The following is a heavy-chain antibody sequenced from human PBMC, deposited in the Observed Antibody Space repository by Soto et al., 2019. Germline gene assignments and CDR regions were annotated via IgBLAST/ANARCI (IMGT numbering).Heavy chain of an antibody. CDR2: IYYSGST. J-gene: IGHJ4*02. V-gene: IGHV4-39*01. D-gene: IGHD6-13*01. CDR1: GGSISSSSNY. CDR3: ASAPYSSSWYHFDY. Sequence: ETLSLTCTVSGGSISSSSNYWGWIRQPPGKGLEWIGSIYYSGSTYYNPSLKSRVTISVDTSKNQFSLKLSSVTAADTAVYYCASAPYSSSWYHFDYWGQGTLVTVSS.